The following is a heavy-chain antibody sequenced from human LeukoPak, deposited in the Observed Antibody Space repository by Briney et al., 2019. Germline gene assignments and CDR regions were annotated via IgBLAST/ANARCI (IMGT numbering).Heavy chain of an antibody. Sequence: GGSPRLSCAASGFTFNTYGMNWFRQAPGRGLEWISYINSVGGTTFYADSVKGRFTISRDNANNTLYLQMNSLRAEDAATYYCARSHMYGDYGEDIWGHGTVVAVSS. D-gene: IGHD4-17*01. CDR2: INSVGGTT. CDR3: ARSHMYGDYGEDI. J-gene: IGHJ3*02. V-gene: IGHV3-48*04. CDR1: GFTFNTYG.